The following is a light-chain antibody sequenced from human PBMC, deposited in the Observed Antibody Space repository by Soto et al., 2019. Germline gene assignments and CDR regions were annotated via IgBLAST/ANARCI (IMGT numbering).Light chain of an antibody. V-gene: IGLV2-14*03. CDR1: SSDVGRYNF. CDR3: SSYTGSTSLVYV. J-gene: IGLJ1*01. Sequence: QSALTQPASVSGSPGQSISISCTGTSSDVGRYNFVSWYQQRPGKAPKLIMYDVANRPSGISNRFSGSKSGNTASLTISGLQAEDESDYYCSSYTGSTSLVYVFGTGTKLTVL. CDR2: DVA.